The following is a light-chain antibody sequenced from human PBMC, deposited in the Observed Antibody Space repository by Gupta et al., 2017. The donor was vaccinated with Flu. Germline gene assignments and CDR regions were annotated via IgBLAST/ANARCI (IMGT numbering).Light chain of an antibody. CDR1: ASDVGTYNL. Sequence: QSALTQPASVSGSPGPSITISCTGTASDVGTYNLVSWYQHHPGKAPKLMIYEDTKRPSGVSNRFSGSKSGNTASLTISGLQAEDEADYYCCSYAGSTTPYVFGTGTKVTVL. V-gene: IGLV2-23*01. CDR2: EDT. J-gene: IGLJ1*01. CDR3: CSYAGSTTPYV.